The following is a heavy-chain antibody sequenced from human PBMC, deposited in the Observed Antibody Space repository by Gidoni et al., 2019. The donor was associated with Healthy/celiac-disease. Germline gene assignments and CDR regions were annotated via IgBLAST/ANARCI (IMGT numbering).Heavy chain of an antibody. Sequence: VKKPGSSVKVSCKASGGTFSSYAISWVRQAPGQGLEWMGGIIPIFGTANYAQKFQGRVTITADKSTSTAYRELRSLRSEDTAVYYRARGAALYYDMLTGYSGCDPWGQGTLVTVSS. V-gene: IGHV1-69*06. J-gene: IGHJ5*02. CDR1: GGTFSSYA. CDR2: IIPIFGTA. D-gene: IGHD3-9*01. CDR3: ARGAALYYDMLTGYSGCDP.